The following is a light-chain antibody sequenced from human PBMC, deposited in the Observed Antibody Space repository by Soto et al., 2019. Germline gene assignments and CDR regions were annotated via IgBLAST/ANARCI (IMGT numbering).Light chain of an antibody. V-gene: IGKV1-5*03. CDR3: QQYNTYWYT. CDR1: QSISHW. J-gene: IGKJ2*01. CDR2: EAS. Sequence: DIQMTQSPSTLSASLGDSVTITCRASQSISHWLAWYQQKPGKAPKLLIYEASSLESGVPSRFSGSGSGTEFTLTISSLQPDDFATYYCQQYNTYWYTFGQGTKVDIK.